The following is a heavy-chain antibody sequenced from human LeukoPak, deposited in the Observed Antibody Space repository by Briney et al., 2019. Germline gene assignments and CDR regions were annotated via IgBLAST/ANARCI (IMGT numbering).Heavy chain of an antibody. CDR1: GYTFTGYY. V-gene: IGHV1-46*04. CDR3: ARGYYGSGSYYNNWFDS. CDR2: INPSGGST. Sequence: ASVKVSCKASGYTFTGYYMHWVRQPPGPGLEWMGIINPSGGSTNYAQKLQGRVTMTSDTSTSTDYMVLSSLRSEDTAVYYCARGYYGSGSYYNNWFDSWGQGTLVTVPS. D-gene: IGHD3-10*01. J-gene: IGHJ5*01.